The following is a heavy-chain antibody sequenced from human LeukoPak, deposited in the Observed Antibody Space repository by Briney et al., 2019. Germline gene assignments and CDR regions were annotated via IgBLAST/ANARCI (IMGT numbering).Heavy chain of an antibody. J-gene: IGHJ6*02. CDR3: ARDCSSTSCYWTNYYSYYGMDV. CDR1: GYTFTSYG. D-gene: IGHD2-2*01. Sequence: GASVKVYCKASGYTFTSYGISWVRQAPGQGLEWMGWISACNGNPNYAQKLQGRVPMTTDTSPSKAYMELRSLRSDDTAVYYCARDCSSTSCYWTNYYSYYGMDVCGQGTTVTVSS. CDR2: ISACNGNP. V-gene: IGHV1-18*01.